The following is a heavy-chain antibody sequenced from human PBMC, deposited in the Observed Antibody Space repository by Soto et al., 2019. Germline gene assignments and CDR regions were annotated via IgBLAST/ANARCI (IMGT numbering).Heavy chain of an antibody. CDR1: GGSISSGDYY. D-gene: IGHD6-13*01. CDR3: ARDRTDDMNSSSWYPKPWDAFDI. CDR2: IYYSGST. Sequence: QVQLQESGPGLVKPSQTLSLTCTVSGGSISSGDYYWSWIRQPPGKGLEWIGYIYYSGSTYYNPSLKSRVTISVDTSKNQFSLKLSSVTAADTAVYYCARDRTDDMNSSSWYPKPWDAFDIWGQGTMVTVSS. V-gene: IGHV4-30-4*01. J-gene: IGHJ3*02.